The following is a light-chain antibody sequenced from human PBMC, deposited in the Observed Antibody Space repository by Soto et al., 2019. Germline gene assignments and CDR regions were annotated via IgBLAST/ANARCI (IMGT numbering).Light chain of an antibody. V-gene: IGKV1-39*01. CDR2: AAS. J-gene: IGKJ5*01. CDR1: QRINTY. Sequence: DIQMTQAPSSLSAFVGARVTIACRASQRINTYLCSYQKRPGKATKLLIYAASTLQSGVPSRCSVSGSGTDFTITSSIVQPEDFVTYYCQQTYSTLITCGQGTRL. CDR3: QQTYSTLIT.